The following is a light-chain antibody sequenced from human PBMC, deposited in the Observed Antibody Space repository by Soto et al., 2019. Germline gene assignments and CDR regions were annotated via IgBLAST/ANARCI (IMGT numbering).Light chain of an antibody. Sequence: EIVMTQSPDTLAVSPGERATRTCRAGQGVTTNFAWYQQKSGQSPRLLIYDVSIRATGVPARFSATGSETDFTLTISGLQSGDSAVYFCQQYNNWPFSFGQGTQLEIK. J-gene: IGKJ5*01. CDR1: QGVTTN. CDR3: QQYNNWPFS. V-gene: IGKV3-15*01. CDR2: DVS.